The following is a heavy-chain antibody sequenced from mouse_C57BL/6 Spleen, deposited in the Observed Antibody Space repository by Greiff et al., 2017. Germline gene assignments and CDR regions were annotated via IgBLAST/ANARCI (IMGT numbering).Heavy chain of an antibody. CDR2: IHPNSGST. CDR1: GYTFTSYW. D-gene: IGHD1-1*01. Sequence: QVQLQQPGAELVKPGASVKLSCKASGYTFTSYWMHWVKQRPGQGLEWIGMIHPNSGSTNYNEKFKSKATLTVAKSSSTAYMQLSSLTSEDSAVYYCARGGITTVVGEVYYAMDYWGQGTSVTVSS. V-gene: IGHV1-64*01. J-gene: IGHJ4*01. CDR3: ARGGITTVVGEVYYAMDY.